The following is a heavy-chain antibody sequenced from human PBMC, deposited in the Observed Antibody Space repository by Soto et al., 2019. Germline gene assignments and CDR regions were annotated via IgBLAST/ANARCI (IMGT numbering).Heavy chain of an antibody. D-gene: IGHD6-13*01. CDR1: GYTFIGYY. J-gene: IGHJ4*02. V-gene: IGHV1-2*02. Sequence: QVQLVQSGAEVKKPGASVKVSCKVSGYTFIGYYMHWVRQAPGQGLECMGWINPNSGDTKYGQNFQGRVTMTRDKSINTAYMELSSLTSDDTAVYYCARADSWNFVYWGQGTLVTVSS. CDR3: ARADSWNFVY. CDR2: INPNSGDT.